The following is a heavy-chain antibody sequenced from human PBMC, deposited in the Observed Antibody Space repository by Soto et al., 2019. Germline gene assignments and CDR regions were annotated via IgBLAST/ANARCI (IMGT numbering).Heavy chain of an antibody. CDR3: ARGPMTTVTTWGDWYFDL. D-gene: IGHD4-17*01. CDR2: IWYDGTNK. V-gene: IGHV3-33*01. Sequence: QVQLEESGGGVVQPGRSLRLSCATSGFTFSSYGMHWVRQGPGKGLEWVAVIWYDGTNKYYADSVNGRFTISRDDSKNTLYLQMNSLRAEDTAVYYCARGPMTTVTTWGDWYFDLWGRGTLVTVSS. J-gene: IGHJ2*01. CDR1: GFTFSSYG.